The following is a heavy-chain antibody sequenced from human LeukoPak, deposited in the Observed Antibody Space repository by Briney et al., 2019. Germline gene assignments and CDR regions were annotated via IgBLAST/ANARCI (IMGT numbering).Heavy chain of an antibody. CDR1: GFTFSSYA. D-gene: IGHD6-19*01. Sequence: GGSLRLSCTTSGFTFSSYALSWVRQAPGKGLEWVSYISADNRRTFYADSVKGRFTISRDNAKNSLFLQMNSLRVEDTAVYYCARDQKAVFLDPWGQGTLVTVSS. V-gene: IGHV3-48*04. J-gene: IGHJ5*02. CDR2: ISADNRRT. CDR3: ARDQKAVFLDP.